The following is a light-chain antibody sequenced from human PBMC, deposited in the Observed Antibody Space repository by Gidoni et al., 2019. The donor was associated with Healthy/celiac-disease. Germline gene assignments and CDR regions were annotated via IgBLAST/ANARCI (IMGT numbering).Light chain of an antibody. J-gene: IGKJ1*01. CDR2: AAS. V-gene: IGKV1-39*01. Sequence: DIQMTQSPSSLSASVGDRVTITCRASQSISSYLNWYQQKPGKAPKLLIYAASSLQSGVPSRFSGSGSGTYFTLTISRLQPEDFATYYCQQSYSTPQTFGQXTKVEIK. CDR1: QSISSY. CDR3: QQSYSTPQT.